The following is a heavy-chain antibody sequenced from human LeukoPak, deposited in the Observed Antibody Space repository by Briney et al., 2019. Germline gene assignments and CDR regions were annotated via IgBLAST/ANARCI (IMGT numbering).Heavy chain of an antibody. CDR2: INHSGST. V-gene: IGHV4-34*01. CDR3: ARRITMVRGRPLFDY. D-gene: IGHD3-10*01. Sequence: SETLSLTCAVYGGSLSGYYWSWIRQPPGKGLEWIGEINHSGSTNYNPSLKSRVTISVDTSKNQFSLKLSSVTAADTAVYSCARRITMVRGRPLFDYWGQGTLVTVSS. CDR1: GGSLSGYY. J-gene: IGHJ4*02.